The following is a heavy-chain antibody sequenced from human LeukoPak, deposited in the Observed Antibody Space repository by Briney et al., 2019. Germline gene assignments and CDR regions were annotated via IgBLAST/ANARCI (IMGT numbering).Heavy chain of an antibody. CDR1: GFTFSNYA. J-gene: IGHJ4*02. CDR3: AKDREDTAMVDD. D-gene: IGHD5-18*01. V-gene: IGHV3-23*01. CDR2: ISGNGGNI. Sequence: GGSLRLSCAASGFTFSNYAMSWVRQAPGKGLEWVSAISGNGGNIYYADSVKGRFTISRDNSKNTLYLQMNSLRAEDTAVYYCAKDREDTAMVDDWGQGTLVTVSS.